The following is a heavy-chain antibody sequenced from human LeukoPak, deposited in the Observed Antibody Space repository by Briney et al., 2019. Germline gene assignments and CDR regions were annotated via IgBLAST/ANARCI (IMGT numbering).Heavy chain of an antibody. CDR1: GGSISSYY. CDR3: ARGLDQLYYYYGMDV. D-gene: IGHD1-1*01. Sequence: PSETLSLTCTVSGGSISSYYWSWIRQPPGKGLEWIGYIYYSGSTNYNPSLKSRVTISVDTSKNQSSLKLSSVTAADTAVYYCARGLDQLYYYYGMDVWGQGTTVTVS. V-gene: IGHV4-59*01. CDR2: IYYSGST. J-gene: IGHJ6*02.